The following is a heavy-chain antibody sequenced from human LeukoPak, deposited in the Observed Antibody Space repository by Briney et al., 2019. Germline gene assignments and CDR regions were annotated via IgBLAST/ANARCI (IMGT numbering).Heavy chain of an antibody. CDR3: ARVPSPGYSYGHPYYFDY. D-gene: IGHD5-18*01. J-gene: IGHJ4*02. Sequence: GGSLRLSCAASGFTFSSYTMNWVRQAPGQGLEWVSSISSSSSYIYSADSLKGRFTISRDNAKNSLFLQMTSLRAEDTAVYYCARVPSPGYSYGHPYYFDYWGQGTLVTVSS. V-gene: IGHV3-21*01. CDR2: ISSSSSYI. CDR1: GFTFSSYT.